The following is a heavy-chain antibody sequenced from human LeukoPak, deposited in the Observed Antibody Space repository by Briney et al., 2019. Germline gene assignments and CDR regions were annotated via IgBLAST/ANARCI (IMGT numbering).Heavy chain of an antibody. CDR1: GYTLTVYY. J-gene: IGHJ4*02. CDR3: ARGGSGSYPQPGLY. D-gene: IGHD1-26*01. Sequence: ASVNVPCKASGYTLTVYYMHWVRQAPGQGLEWMGWIDPNSGGTNYAQKFQGRVAMTRDTSISTAYMELSRLRSDDTAVYYCARGGSGSYPQPGLYWVQGTLVTVSS. CDR2: IDPNSGGT. V-gene: IGHV1-2*02.